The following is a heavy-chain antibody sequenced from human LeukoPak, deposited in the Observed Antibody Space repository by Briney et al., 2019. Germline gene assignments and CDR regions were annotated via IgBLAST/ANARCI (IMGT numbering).Heavy chain of an antibody. Sequence: ASVKVSCKTSGYTFTSYGISWVRQAPGQGLEWMGWISTYNGNTNYAQKLQGRVTMTTDTSTTTAYMELRSLRSDDSAVYYCARRGGQLWPLDYWGQGTLVTASS. V-gene: IGHV1-18*04. CDR2: ISTYNGNT. J-gene: IGHJ4*02. D-gene: IGHD5-18*01. CDR1: GYTFTSYG. CDR3: ARRGGQLWPLDY.